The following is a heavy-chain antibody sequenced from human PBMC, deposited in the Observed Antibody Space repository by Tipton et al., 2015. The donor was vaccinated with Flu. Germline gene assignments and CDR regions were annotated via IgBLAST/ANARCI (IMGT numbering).Heavy chain of an antibody. Sequence: VQLVQSGGGLIRPGGSLRLSCAVSGFTVSTSYMSWVRQPPGKGLEWVSIVYDDGRTYYADSVEGRFAISRDNSKNILYLQMNSLRADDTAVYFCARDEGGTYPDWGQGTLVTASS. CDR1: GFTVSTSY. D-gene: IGHD1-14*01. J-gene: IGHJ4*02. V-gene: IGHV3-53*01. CDR3: ARDEGGTYPD. CDR2: VYDDGRT.